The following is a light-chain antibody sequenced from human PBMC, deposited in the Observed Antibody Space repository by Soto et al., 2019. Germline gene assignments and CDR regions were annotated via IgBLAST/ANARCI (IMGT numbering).Light chain of an antibody. CDR3: QHYGSSQYT. V-gene: IGKV3-20*01. Sequence: EIVLTQSPGTLSLSTGERATLSCRASRSVSDSYIAWYQQKPGQAPRLLIYGTFTRATGIPDRFSGSGSGTDFTLTISRLEPEDFAVFYCQHYGSSQYTFGQGTKLEIK. J-gene: IGKJ2*01. CDR1: RSVSDSY. CDR2: GTF.